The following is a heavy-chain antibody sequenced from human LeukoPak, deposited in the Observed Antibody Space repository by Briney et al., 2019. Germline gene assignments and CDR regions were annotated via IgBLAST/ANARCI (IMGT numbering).Heavy chain of an antibody. CDR3: ARVSLIYGSGSYYQSPLTY. CDR1: GYSFIDYY. J-gene: IGHJ4*02. D-gene: IGHD3-10*01. V-gene: IGHV1-2*04. Sequence: TSVKVSYKTSGYSFIDYYVHWVRQAPGQGLEWMGWINPNSGVTNCAQKFQAWVTMTRDTSISTAYMEFNRLRSGDTAIYYCARVSLIYGSGSYYQSPLTYWGQGALVTVS. CDR2: INPNSGVT.